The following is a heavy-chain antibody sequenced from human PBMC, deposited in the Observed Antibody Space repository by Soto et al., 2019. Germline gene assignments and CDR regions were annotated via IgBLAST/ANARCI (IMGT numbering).Heavy chain of an antibody. CDR1: GNTFPNYA. Sequence: GASVKVSCKASGNTFPNYAIHWVRQAPGQRLEWMGWINGGNGNTYYSEHFQGRVTFTRDTSAGTVYMQLSSLTSEDTAVYYCAREDSGFSGRHYIDYFNYWGQGALVTVSS. J-gene: IGHJ4*02. V-gene: IGHV1-3*01. D-gene: IGHD1-26*01. CDR3: AREDSGFSGRHYIDYFNY. CDR2: INGGNGNT.